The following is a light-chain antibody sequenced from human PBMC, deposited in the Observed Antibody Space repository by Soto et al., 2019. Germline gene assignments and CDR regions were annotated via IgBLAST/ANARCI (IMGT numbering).Light chain of an antibody. CDR3: QQSYSTTST. Sequence: DIQMTQSPSSLSASVGDRVTITCRASQGISTYLNWYLQRPGKAPKLLIYAASSVQSGVPSRFSGSGSETDFTLTISSLQPEDFATYACQQSYSTTSTFGQGTKVDIK. J-gene: IGKJ1*01. CDR1: QGISTY. V-gene: IGKV1-39*01. CDR2: AAS.